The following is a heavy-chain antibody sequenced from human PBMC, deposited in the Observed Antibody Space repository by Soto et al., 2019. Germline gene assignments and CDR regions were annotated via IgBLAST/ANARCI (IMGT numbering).Heavy chain of an antibody. CDR2: ISSSGTTI. CDR1: GFTFSDFY. Sequence: PGGSLRLSCAASGFTFSDFYMSWIRQAPGKGLEWISYISSSGTTISYADSVKGRFTISRDNAKNSLYLQMSSLRAEDTAVYYCARGRDYNIYWGQGTLVTVSS. CDR3: ARGRDYNIY. D-gene: IGHD4-17*01. V-gene: IGHV3-11*01. J-gene: IGHJ4*02.